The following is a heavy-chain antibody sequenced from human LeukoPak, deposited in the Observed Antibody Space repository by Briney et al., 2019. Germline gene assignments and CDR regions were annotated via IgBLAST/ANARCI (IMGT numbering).Heavy chain of an antibody. Sequence: GGSLRLSCVAAEFTFKGFAMSWVRQAPGKGLEWVSGISGGGVSPYYADSVKGRFTISRDNAKNSLYLQMNSLRAEDTAVYYCARAPPPESSGFLSYMDVWGKGTTVTVSS. CDR1: EFTFKGFA. CDR3: ARAPPPESSGFLSYMDV. V-gene: IGHV3-23*01. D-gene: IGHD6-19*01. CDR2: ISGGGVSP. J-gene: IGHJ6*03.